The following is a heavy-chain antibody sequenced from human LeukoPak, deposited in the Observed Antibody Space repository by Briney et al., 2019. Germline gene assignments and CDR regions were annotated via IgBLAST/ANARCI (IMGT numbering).Heavy chain of an antibody. CDR2: IYHSGST. Sequence: PSETLSLTCTVSGGSISSGGYYWSWIRQPPGKGLEWIGYIYHSGSTYYNPSLKSRVTISVDTSKNQFSLKLSSVTAADTAVYYCARDTGVLGNFDYWGQGTLVTVSS. D-gene: IGHD4-23*01. V-gene: IGHV4-30-2*05. CDR3: ARDTGVLGNFDY. J-gene: IGHJ4*02. CDR1: GGSISSGGYY.